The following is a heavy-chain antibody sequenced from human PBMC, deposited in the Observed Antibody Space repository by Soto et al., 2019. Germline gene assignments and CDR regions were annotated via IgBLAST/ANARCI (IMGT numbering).Heavy chain of an antibody. J-gene: IGHJ4*02. CDR3: DRRTSSAAIAD. CDR2: ISHNDLK. Sequence: SETLSLTCAVPGDSVNTHDWWAWVRQPPGKRPEWIGEISHNDLKNYHPFLKTRLSFSISRDRSSLQFSLSLRSVTATDTAVYFCDRRTSSAAIADWGQGKMVTVSS. D-gene: IGHD2-2*01. CDR1: GDSVNTHDW. V-gene: IGHV4-4*02.